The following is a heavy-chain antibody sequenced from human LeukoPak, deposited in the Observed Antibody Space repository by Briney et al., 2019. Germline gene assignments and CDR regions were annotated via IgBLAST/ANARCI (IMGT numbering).Heavy chain of an antibody. V-gene: IGHV4-34*01. Sequence: SETLSLTCAAYGGSFSGYYWSWIRQPPGKGLEWIGEINHSGSTNYNPSLKSRVTISVDTSKNQFSLKLSSVTAADTAVYYCARGRSGVVFYYYYYMDVWGKGTTVTVSS. CDR1: GGSFSGYY. J-gene: IGHJ6*03. CDR3: ARGRSGVVFYYYYYMDV. D-gene: IGHD2-15*01. CDR2: INHSGST.